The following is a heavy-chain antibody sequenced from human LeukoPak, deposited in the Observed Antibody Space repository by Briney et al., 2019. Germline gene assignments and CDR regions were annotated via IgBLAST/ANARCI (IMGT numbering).Heavy chain of an antibody. CDR1: GFTFSSYG. V-gene: IGHV3-30*02. CDR2: IRYDGSNK. J-gene: IGHJ4*02. CDR3: AKGGWAAAGYAHFDY. D-gene: IGHD6-13*01. Sequence: HPGGSLRLSCAESGFTFSSYGMHWVRQAPGKGLEWVAFIRYDGSNKYYADSVKGRFTISRDNSKNTLYLQMNSLRAEDTAVYYCAKGGWAAAGYAHFDYWGQGTLVTVSS.